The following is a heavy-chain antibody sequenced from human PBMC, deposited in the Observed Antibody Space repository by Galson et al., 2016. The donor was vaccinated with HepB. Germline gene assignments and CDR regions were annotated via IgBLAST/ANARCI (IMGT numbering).Heavy chain of an antibody. V-gene: IGHV4-61*01. J-gene: IGHJ4*02. CDR2: INYTGAT. CDR1: GDSVDGGLYH. CDR3: SREWSSFEF. D-gene: IGHD2-15*01. Sequence: TLSLTCTVSGDSVDGGLYHWTWIRQSPGKGLEWIGEINYTGATNYKPSLKSRVSMSADTSKNQFSLKLTSVTAADTAVYYCSREWSSFEFWGQGILVTVSS.